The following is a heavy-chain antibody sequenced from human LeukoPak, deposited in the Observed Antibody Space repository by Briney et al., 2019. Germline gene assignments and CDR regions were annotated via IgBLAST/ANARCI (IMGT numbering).Heavy chain of an antibody. CDR3: AKDVRSPLPPGIDY. CDR2: ISVSGGST. J-gene: IGHJ4*02. CDR1: GFTFSSYA. V-gene: IGHV3-23*01. Sequence: PGGSLRLSCAASGFTFSSYAMNWVRQAPGKGLEWVSAISVSGGSTYYADSVKGRFTISRDNSKNTLYLQMNSLRAEDTAVYYCAKDVRSPLPPGIDYWGQGTLSPSPQ. D-gene: IGHD3-16*02.